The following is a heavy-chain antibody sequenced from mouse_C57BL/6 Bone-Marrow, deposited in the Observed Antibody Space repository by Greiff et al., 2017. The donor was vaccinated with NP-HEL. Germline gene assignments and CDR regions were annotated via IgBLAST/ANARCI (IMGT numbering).Heavy chain of an antibody. CDR1: GYTFTDYE. J-gene: IGHJ1*03. V-gene: IGHV1-15*01. CDR2: IDPETGGT. Sequence: QVQLQQPGAELVRPGASVTLSCKASGYTFTDYEMHWVKQTPVHGLEWIGAIDPETGGTAYNQKFKGKAILTADKSSSTAYMELRSLTSEDSAVYYCTREGDGYRYFDVWGTGTTVTVSS. D-gene: IGHD2-3*01. CDR3: TREGDGYRYFDV.